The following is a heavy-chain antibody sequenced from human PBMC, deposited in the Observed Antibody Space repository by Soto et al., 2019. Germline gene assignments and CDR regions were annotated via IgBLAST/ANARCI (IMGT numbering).Heavy chain of an antibody. CDR2: ISSSSSYT. V-gene: IGHV3-11*06. Sequence: SLRLSCAASGFTCSDYYMIWIRQAPGKGLEWVSSISSSSSYTNYTDSVKGRFTITRDNAKNSLYLQMNSLRAEDTAVYFCARVVVTGPLDYWGLGTLVTVSS. D-gene: IGHD2-15*01. J-gene: IGHJ4*02. CDR3: ARVVVTGPLDY. CDR1: GFTCSDYY.